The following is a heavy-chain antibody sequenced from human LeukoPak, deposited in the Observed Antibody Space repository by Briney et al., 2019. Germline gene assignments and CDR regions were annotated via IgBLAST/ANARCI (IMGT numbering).Heavy chain of an antibody. D-gene: IGHD2-21*02. Sequence: PGGSLRLSCAASGFTSSTYWMTWVRQAPGKGLEWVANIKQDGSEEYYVDSVKGRFTISRDNAKNSVYLQMNSLRVEDTAVYYCARDPYNDSCGGDCYGAFDIWGQGAMVTVSS. CDR2: IKQDGSEE. V-gene: IGHV3-7*01. CDR1: GFTSSTYW. CDR3: ARDPYNDSCGGDCYGAFDI. J-gene: IGHJ3*02.